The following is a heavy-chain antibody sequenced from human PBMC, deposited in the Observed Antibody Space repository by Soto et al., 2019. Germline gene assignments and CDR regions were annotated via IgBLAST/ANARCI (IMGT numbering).Heavy chain of an antibody. D-gene: IGHD5-12*01. CDR3: ARDARLRGYSGYADFAY. CDR2: ISAYNGNT. V-gene: IGHV1-18*01. J-gene: IGHJ4*02. CDR1: GYAFTSYG. Sequence: ASVKVSCKASGYAFTSYGISWVRQAPGQGLEWMGWISAYNGNTNYAQKLQGRVTMTTDTSTSTAYMELRSLRSDDTAVYYCARDARLRGYSGYADFAYWGKGTLVTVSS.